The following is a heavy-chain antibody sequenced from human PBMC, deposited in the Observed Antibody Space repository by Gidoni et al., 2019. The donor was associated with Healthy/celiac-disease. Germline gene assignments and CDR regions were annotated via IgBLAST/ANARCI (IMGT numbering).Heavy chain of an antibody. CDR1: GYTFTSYY. CDR2: INPSGGST. CDR3: ARGGPNYDILTGYYVDP. Sequence: QVQLVQSGAEVKKPGASVKVSCKASGYTFTSYYMHWVRQAPGQGLEWMGIINPSGGSTSYAQKFQGRVTMTRDTSTSTVYMELSSLRSEDTAVYYCARGGPNYDILTGYYVDPWGQGTLVTVSS. V-gene: IGHV1-46*01. D-gene: IGHD3-9*01. J-gene: IGHJ5*02.